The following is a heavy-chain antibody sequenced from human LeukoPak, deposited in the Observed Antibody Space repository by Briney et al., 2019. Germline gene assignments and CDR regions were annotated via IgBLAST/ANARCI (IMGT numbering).Heavy chain of an antibody. V-gene: IGHV3-23*01. CDR2: ITGSGGST. CDR1: GFSFSNYA. CDR3: AKGLKPAMASRSNYFDY. J-gene: IGHJ4*02. Sequence: GGSLRLSCAASGFSFSNYAMNWVRQAPGKGLEWASTITGSGGSTHYADSVKGRFTISRDNSKNTLYLQMNSLRADDTAVYYCAKGLKPAMASRSNYFDYWGQGALVTVSS. D-gene: IGHD2-8*01.